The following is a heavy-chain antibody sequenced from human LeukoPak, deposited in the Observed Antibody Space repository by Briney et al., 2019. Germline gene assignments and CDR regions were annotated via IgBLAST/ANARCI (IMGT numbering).Heavy chain of an antibody. V-gene: IGHV3-30*18. CDR1: GFTFSNYN. D-gene: IGHD6-13*01. J-gene: IGHJ4*02. CDR2: MSYDGSNK. Sequence: PGRSLRLSCAAPGFTFSNYNMHWVRQAPGKGLEWVAVMSYDGSNKYYVDSVKGRFTISRDNSKNTLYLQMNSLRAEDTAVYYCAKDRSSSWALDYWGQGTLVTVSS. CDR3: AKDRSSSWALDY.